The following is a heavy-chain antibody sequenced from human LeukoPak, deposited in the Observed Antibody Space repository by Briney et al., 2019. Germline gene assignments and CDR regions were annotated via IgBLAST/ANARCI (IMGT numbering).Heavy chain of an antibody. V-gene: IGHV6-1*01. Sequence: SQTLSLTCAISGDSVSSSSAAWNWIRQSPSGGLEWLGRTYYRSKWYNEYAASVRSRITINPDTSKNQFSLQLSSVTPEDTAIYYCAREDYGGNSGTYFDYWGQGTLVTVSS. CDR1: GDSVSSSSAA. J-gene: IGHJ4*02. D-gene: IGHD4-23*01. CDR2: TYYRSKWYN. CDR3: AREDYGGNSGTYFDY.